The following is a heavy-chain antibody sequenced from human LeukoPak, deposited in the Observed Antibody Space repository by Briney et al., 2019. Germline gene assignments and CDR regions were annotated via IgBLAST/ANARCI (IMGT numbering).Heavy chain of an antibody. CDR3: AWGGDYFDF. Sequence: PGGSLRLSCSASGFTFSDAWMGWVRQAPGKGLEWAGRIKSKANGEITHFAAPVKGRFTISRDDSKNTLYLQMNGLKTEDTAVYYCAWGGDYFDFWGRGTLVTVSS. CDR2: IKSKANGEIT. D-gene: IGHD3-16*01. J-gene: IGHJ4*02. CDR1: GFTFSDAW. V-gene: IGHV3-15*01.